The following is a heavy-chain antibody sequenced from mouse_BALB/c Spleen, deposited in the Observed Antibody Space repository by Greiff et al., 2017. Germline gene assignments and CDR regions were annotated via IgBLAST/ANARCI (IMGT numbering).Heavy chain of an antibody. Sequence: VQLQESGAELMKPGASVKISCKATGYTFSSYWIEWVKQRPGHGLEWIGEILPGSGSTNYNEKFKGKATFTADTSSNTAYMQLSSLTSEDSAVYYCAREITTALMDYWGQGTSVTVSS. CDR1: GYTFSSYW. J-gene: IGHJ4*01. CDR2: ILPGSGST. V-gene: IGHV1-9*01. D-gene: IGHD1-2*01. CDR3: AREITTALMDY.